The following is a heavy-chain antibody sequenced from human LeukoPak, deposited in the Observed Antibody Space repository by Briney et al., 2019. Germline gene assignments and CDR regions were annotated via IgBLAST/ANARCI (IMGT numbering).Heavy chain of an antibody. D-gene: IGHD6-19*01. CDR1: GFTFSTYS. CDR3: AREREQWHAFDI. V-gene: IGHV3-21*01. J-gene: IGHJ3*02. CDR2: ISSSSSYI. Sequence: GGSLRLSCAASGFTFSTYSMNWVRQAPGKGLEWVSSISSSSSYIYYADSVKGRFTISRDNAKNSLYLQMNSLRAEDAAVYFCAREREQWHAFDIWGQATMVTVSS.